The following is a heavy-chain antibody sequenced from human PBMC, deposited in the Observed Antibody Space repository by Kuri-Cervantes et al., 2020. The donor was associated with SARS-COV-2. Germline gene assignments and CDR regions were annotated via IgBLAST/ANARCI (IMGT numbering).Heavy chain of an antibody. CDR1: GFTFDDYA. V-gene: IGHV3-23*01. CDR2: ISGSGGST. J-gene: IGHJ4*02. Sequence: GESLKISCAASGFTFDDYAMHWVRQAPGKGLEWVSAISGSGGSTYYADSVKGRFTISRDNSKNTLYLQMNSLRAEDTAVYYCAKYRGVVVPAAIDWGQGTLVTVSS. D-gene: IGHD2-2*01. CDR3: AKYRGVVVPAAID.